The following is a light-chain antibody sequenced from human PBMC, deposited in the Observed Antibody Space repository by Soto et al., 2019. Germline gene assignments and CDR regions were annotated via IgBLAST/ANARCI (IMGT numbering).Light chain of an antibody. Sequence: DIQMTQSPPSLSASVCDRVTITCRASQTISDYLPLYQQKPGKAPTLLIYGSSSLQTGVPPRFSGIGSGTEVTLTISSLQTNDFGTYYCQQTYDSLVSFGGGTKV. CDR3: QQTYDSLVS. J-gene: IGKJ4*01. CDR2: GSS. V-gene: IGKV1-39*01. CDR1: QTISDY.